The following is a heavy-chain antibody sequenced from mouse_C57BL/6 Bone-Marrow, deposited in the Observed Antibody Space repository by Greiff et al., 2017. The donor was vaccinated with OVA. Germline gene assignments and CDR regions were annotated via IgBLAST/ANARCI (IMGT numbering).Heavy chain of an antibody. Sequence: VKLMESGAELVKPGASVKMSCKASGYTFTSYWITWVKQRPGQGLEWIGDIYPGSGSTNYNEKFKSKATLTVDTSSSTAYMQLSSLTSEDSAVYYCAGSSYAMDYWGQGTSVTVSS. V-gene: IGHV1-55*01. CDR1: GYTFTSYW. CDR3: AGSSYAMDY. CDR2: IYPGSGST. J-gene: IGHJ4*01. D-gene: IGHD1-1*01.